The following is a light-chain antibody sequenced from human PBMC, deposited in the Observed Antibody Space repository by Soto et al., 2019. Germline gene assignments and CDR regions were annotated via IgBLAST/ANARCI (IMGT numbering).Light chain of an antibody. CDR2: AAS. Sequence: DIQMTQSPSSLSASVGGRVTITCRASHSISNYLNWYQQKPGKAPRLLIYAASSLQGGVPPRFSGSGSETDFTLTISSLQPEDFAPYYCQPSFSKEITFGQGTRLEMK. CDR3: QPSFSKEIT. J-gene: IGKJ5*01. CDR1: HSISNY. V-gene: IGKV1-39*01.